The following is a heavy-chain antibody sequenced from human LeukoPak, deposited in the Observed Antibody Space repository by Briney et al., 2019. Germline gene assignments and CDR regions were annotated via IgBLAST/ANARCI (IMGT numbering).Heavy chain of an antibody. CDR3: ARVYSYGPIFNAFDI. CDR2: IYYSGST. D-gene: IGHD5-18*01. CDR1: GGSIRSSYYY. Sequence: KSSETLSLTCTVSGGSIRSSYYYWGWIRQPPGKGLEWIGYIYYSGSTNYNPSLKSRVTISVDTSKNQFSLKLSSVTAADTAVYYCARVYSYGPIFNAFDIWGQGTMVTVSS. V-gene: IGHV4-61*05. J-gene: IGHJ3*02.